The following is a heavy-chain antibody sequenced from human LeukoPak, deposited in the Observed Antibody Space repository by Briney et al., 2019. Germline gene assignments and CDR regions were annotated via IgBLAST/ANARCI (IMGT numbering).Heavy chain of an antibody. V-gene: IGHV4-34*01. CDR2: INHSGST. Sequence: SETLSLTCAVYGGSFSGYYWSWIRRPPGKGLEWIGEINHSGSTNYNPSLKSRVTISVDTSKNQFSLKLSSVTAADTAVYYCARGQGYSSSWYPGRRYYYYGMDVWGQGTTVTVSS. D-gene: IGHD6-13*01. CDR3: ARGQGYSSSWYPGRRYYYYGMDV. CDR1: GGSFSGYY. J-gene: IGHJ6*02.